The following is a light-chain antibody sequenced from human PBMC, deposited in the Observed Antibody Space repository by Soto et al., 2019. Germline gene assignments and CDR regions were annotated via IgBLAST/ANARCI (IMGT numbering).Light chain of an antibody. CDR2: GTS. CDR1: TGAVTSGDY. J-gene: IGLJ2*01. V-gene: IGLV7-43*01. CDR3: LLYYGGAQLV. Sequence: QTVVTQEPSLIVSPGGTVTLTCASGTGAVTSGDYPNWFQQKPGQAPRALIYGTSNKHSWTPARFSGSLLGGKAALTLSGVQPEDEAEYYCLLYYGGAQLVFGGGTKLTVL.